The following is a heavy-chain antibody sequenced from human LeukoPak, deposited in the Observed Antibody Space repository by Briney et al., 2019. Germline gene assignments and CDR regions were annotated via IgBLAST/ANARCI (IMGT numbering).Heavy chain of an antibody. CDR3: AKGVGYCSGGSCQQFDY. D-gene: IGHD2-15*01. CDR1: GFTFSGYG. J-gene: IGHJ4*02. V-gene: IGHV3-23*01. CDR2: ISGSGGST. Sequence: GGTLRLSCAASGFTFSGYGMSWVRQAPGKGLKWVTPISGSGGSTYYADSAKGRITISRDNSKNTLYLQMNSLRAEDTAVYYCAKGVGYCSGGSCQQFDYWGQGTLVTVSS.